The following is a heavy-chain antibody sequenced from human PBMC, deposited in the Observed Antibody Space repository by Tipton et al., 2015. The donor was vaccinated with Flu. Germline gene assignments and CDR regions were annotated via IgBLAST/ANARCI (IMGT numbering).Heavy chain of an antibody. D-gene: IGHD2-2*01. CDR2: INHSGST. CDR3: FPSRADRSCSDY. V-gene: IGHV4-34*01. CDR1: GGSFSDYY. J-gene: IGHJ4*02. Sequence: TLSLTCAVYGGSFSDYYWSWIRQPPGKGLEWIGEINHSGSTNYNPSLKSRVTISVDTSKNQFSLKLSSVTAAGTVVYFLFPSRADRSCSDYWGQGTLVSVSS.